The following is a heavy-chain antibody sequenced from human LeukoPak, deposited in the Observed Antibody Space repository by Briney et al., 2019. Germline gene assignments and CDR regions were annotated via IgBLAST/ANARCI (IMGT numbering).Heavy chain of an antibody. V-gene: IGHV4-34*01. D-gene: IGHD3-10*01. CDR1: GGSFSGYY. J-gene: IGHJ4*02. CDR2: INHSGST. Sequence: SETLSLTCAVYGGSFSGYYWSWIREPPGKGLEWSGEINHSGSTNYNPSLKSRVTISVDTCKNQFSLKLSSVTAADTAVYYCARRRFGPFDYWGQGTLVTVSS. CDR3: ARRRFGPFDY.